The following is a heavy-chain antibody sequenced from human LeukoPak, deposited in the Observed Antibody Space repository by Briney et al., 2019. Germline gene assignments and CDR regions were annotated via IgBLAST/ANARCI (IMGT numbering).Heavy chain of an antibody. V-gene: IGHV1-2*02. D-gene: IGHD3-10*01. Sequence: ASVKVSCKASEYTFTGYYMHWVRQAPGQGLEWMGWIKPNSGGTNYAQKFQGRVTMTRDTSISTAYMKLRSLRSDDTAVYYCARNSGNSYFYYAMDVWGQGTTVTVSS. CDR2: IKPNSGGT. CDR3: ARNSGNSYFYYAMDV. CDR1: EYTFTGYY. J-gene: IGHJ6*02.